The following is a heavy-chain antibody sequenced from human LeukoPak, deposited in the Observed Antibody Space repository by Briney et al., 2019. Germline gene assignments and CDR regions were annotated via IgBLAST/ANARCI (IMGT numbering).Heavy chain of an antibody. Sequence: GGSLRLSCAASGFTFSSYGMHWVRQAPGKGLEWVAFIRYDGSNKYYADSVKGRFTISRDNSKNTLYLQMNSLRAEDTAVYYCAVIWFGELALDYWGQGPLVTVSS. CDR1: GFTFSSYG. J-gene: IGHJ4*02. D-gene: IGHD3-10*01. CDR3: AVIWFGELALDY. CDR2: IRYDGSNK. V-gene: IGHV3-30*02.